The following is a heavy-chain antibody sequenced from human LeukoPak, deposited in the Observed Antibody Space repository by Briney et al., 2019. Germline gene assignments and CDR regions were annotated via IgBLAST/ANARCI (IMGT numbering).Heavy chain of an antibody. CDR3: ARDTWIQRWSHWFDP. CDR2: IYYSGST. D-gene: IGHD5-18*01. Sequence: SETLSPTCTVSGGSISSHYWSWIRQPPGKGLEWIGYIYYSGSTNYNPSLKSRVTISVDTSKNQFSLKLSSVTAADTAMYYCARDTWIQRWSHWFDPWGQGTLVTVSS. V-gene: IGHV4-59*11. J-gene: IGHJ5*02. CDR1: GGSISSHY.